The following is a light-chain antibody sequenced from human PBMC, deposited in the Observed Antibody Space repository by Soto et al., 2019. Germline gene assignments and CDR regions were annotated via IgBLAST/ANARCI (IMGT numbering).Light chain of an antibody. CDR2: DAS. J-gene: IGKJ1*01. Sequence: DTQMTQSPATLSASVGDSVTITCRASQSISHWLAWYQQKPGKAPKFLIYDASSLESGVPSRFSGSGSGTECTLTISSLQPDDFATYYCQQYDSVLGTFGPGTKVDIK. CDR3: QQYDSVLGT. CDR1: QSISHW. V-gene: IGKV1-5*01.